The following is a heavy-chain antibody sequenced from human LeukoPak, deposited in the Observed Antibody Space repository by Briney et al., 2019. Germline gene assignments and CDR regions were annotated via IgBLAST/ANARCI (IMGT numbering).Heavy chain of an antibody. CDR2: IIPILGIA. J-gene: IGHJ4*02. Sequence: ASVKVSCKASGGTFSSYAISWVRQAPGQGLEWMGRIIPILGIANYAQKFQGRVTITADKSTSTAYMELRSLRSDDTAVYYCARDLGGTGYWGQGTLVTVSS. D-gene: IGHD1-26*01. CDR1: GGTFSSYA. CDR3: ARDLGGTGY. V-gene: IGHV1-69*04.